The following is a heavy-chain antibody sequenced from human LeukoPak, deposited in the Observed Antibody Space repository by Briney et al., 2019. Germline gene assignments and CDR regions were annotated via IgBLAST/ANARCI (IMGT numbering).Heavy chain of an antibody. CDR3: AKDLPPAAKHYYYYYMDV. V-gene: IGHV3-23*01. J-gene: IGHJ6*03. D-gene: IGHD2-2*01. Sequence: PGGSLRLSCAASGFTFSSYAMSWVRQAPGKGLEWVSAISGSGGSTYYADSVKGRFTISRDNSKNTLYLQMNSLRAEDTAVYYCAKDLPPAAKHYYYYYMDVWGKGTTVTVSS. CDR1: GFTFSSYA. CDR2: ISGSGGST.